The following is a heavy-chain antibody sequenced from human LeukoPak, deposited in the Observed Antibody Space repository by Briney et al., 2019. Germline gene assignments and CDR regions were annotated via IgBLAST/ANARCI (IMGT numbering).Heavy chain of an antibody. Sequence: PSETLSLTCTVSGGSISSGSDYWSWIREPPGKGLEWIGSIYYSGSTYYNPSLKSRVTISVDTSKNQFSLKLSSVTAADTAVYYCARDGGYSSGWLTFQRPRYYFDYWGQGTLVTVSS. D-gene: IGHD6-19*01. CDR2: IYYSGST. CDR3: ARDGGYSSGWLTFQRPRYYFDY. J-gene: IGHJ4*02. V-gene: IGHV4-39*07. CDR1: GGSISSGSDY.